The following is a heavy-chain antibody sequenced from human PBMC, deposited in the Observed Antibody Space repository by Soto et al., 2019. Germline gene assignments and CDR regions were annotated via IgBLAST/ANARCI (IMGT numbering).Heavy chain of an antibody. CDR3: AKDIKGTGTYYYYRDV. V-gene: IGHV3-9*01. J-gene: IGHJ6*03. CDR2: ISWNSGSI. Sequence: GGSLRLSCAASGFTFDDYAMHWVRQAPGKGLEWVSGISWNSGSIGYADSVKGRFTISRDNAKNSLYLQMNSLRAEDTALYYCAKDIKGTGTYYYYRDVWGKGTTVTVSS. CDR1: GFTFDDYA. D-gene: IGHD1-7*01.